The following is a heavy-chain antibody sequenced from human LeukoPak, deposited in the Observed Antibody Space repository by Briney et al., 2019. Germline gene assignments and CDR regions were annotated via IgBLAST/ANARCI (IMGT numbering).Heavy chain of an antibody. CDR3: ARLGSGVVVPAAIKYNWFDP. V-gene: IGHV5-51*01. J-gene: IGHJ5*02. CDR2: IYPGDSDT. D-gene: IGHD2-2*02. Sequence: GESLKISCKGSGYSFTSYWIGWVRQMPGKGLEWMGIIYPGDSDTRYSPSFQGQVTISADKSISTAYLQWSSLKASDTAIYYCARLGSGVVVPAAIKYNWFDPWGQGTLVTVSS. CDR1: GYSFTSYW.